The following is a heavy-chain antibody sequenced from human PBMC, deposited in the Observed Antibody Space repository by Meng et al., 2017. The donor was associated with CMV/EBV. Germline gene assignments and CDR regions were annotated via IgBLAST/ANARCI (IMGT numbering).Heavy chain of an antibody. CDR3: ARAAPDYYDSSGPPDY. Sequence: VQLQDSGPGVLKPSQTLSLTCTVSGGSISSGDYYWSWIRQPPGKGLEWIGYIYYSGSTYYNPSLKSRVTISVDTSKNQFSLKLSSVTAADTAVYYCARAAPDYYDSSGPPDYWGQGTLVTASS. CDR2: IYYSGST. V-gene: IGHV4-30-4*08. D-gene: IGHD3-22*01. CDR1: GGSISSGDYY. J-gene: IGHJ4*02.